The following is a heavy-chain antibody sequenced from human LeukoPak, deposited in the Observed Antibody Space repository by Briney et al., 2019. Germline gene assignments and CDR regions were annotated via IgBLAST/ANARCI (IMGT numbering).Heavy chain of an antibody. D-gene: IGHD1-26*01. CDR1: GVSISSYY. V-gene: IGHV4-59*01. J-gene: IGHJ3*02. CDR2: IYYSGRT. CDR3: ARGLQWELLGAFDI. Sequence: SETLSLTCTVSGVSISSYYWSWIRQPPGKGLEWIGYIYYSGRTNYNPSLKSRVTISVDTSKNQFSLKLRSVTAADTAVYYCARGLQWELLGAFDIWGQGTMVTVSS.